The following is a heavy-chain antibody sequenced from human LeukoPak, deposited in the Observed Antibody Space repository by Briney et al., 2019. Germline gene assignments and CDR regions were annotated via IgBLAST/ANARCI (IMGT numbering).Heavy chain of an antibody. CDR1: GGTFSSYT. V-gene: IGHV1-69*02. CDR3: ASSAQKYCSGGSCLAFDI. D-gene: IGHD2-15*01. J-gene: IGHJ3*02. Sequence: ASVKVSCKASGGTFSSYTISWVRQAPGQGLEWMGRIIPILGIANYAQKFQGRVTITADKSTSTAYMELSSLRSEDTAVYYCASSAQKYCSGGSCLAFDIWGQGTTVTVSS. CDR2: IIPILGIA.